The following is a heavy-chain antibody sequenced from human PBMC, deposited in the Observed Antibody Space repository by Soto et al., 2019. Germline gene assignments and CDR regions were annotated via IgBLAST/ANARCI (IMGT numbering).Heavy chain of an antibody. CDR2: IYHSGST. CDR1: GGSISSGGYF. CDR3: ERVAVTTGYFDY. D-gene: IGHD1-1*01. J-gene: IGHJ4*02. V-gene: IGHV4-30-2*01. Sequence: QLQLQESGSGLVKPSQTLSLTCAVSGGSISSGGYFWSWIRQPPGKGLECIGYIYHSGSTYYNPSLKSRVTISVDRSKNQFSLKLSSVNTADTAVYYCERVAVTTGYFDYWGQGTLVTVSS.